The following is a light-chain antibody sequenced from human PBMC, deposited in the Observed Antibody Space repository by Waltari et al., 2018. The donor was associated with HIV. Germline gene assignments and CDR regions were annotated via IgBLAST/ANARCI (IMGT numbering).Light chain of an antibody. J-gene: IGKJ1*01. CDR2: WAS. CDR1: QAVFYSSTNKNY. CDR3: QQYYSSPPT. Sequence: DIVMTQSPDSLAVSLGERATIYCKSSQAVFYSSTNKNYVAWYQQKAGQPPRLLIYWASTRRSGVPERFSGSGSGTDFTLTISGLQAEDVAVYYCQQYYSSPPTFGQGTKVEIK. V-gene: IGKV4-1*01.